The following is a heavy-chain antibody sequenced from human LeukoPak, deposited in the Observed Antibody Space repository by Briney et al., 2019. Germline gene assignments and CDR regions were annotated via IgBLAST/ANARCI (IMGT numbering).Heavy chain of an antibody. Sequence: SETLSLTCTVSGGSISSSSYYWGWIRQPPGKGLEWIGSVYYSGSTNYNPSLKSRVIISVDTSKNQFSLNLSSVTAADTAVYFCARGTGERYYYYYMDVWGKGTTVTVS. CDR3: ARGTGERYYYYYMDV. J-gene: IGHJ6*03. V-gene: IGHV4-39*07. CDR2: VYYSGST. D-gene: IGHD7-27*01. CDR1: GGSISSSSYY.